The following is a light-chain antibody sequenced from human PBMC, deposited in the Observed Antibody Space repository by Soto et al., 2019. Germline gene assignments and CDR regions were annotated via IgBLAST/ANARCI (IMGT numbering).Light chain of an antibody. Sequence: QSVLTQPASVSGSPVQSITISCTGTTTDVGSYNLVSWYQQHPGRAPKLMIYEVSRRPSGVSNRFSGSKSGNTASLTISGLQAEDEAAYSCCSWAGSNTFYFFGTGTKVTVL. CDR3: CSWAGSNTFYF. V-gene: IGLV2-23*02. CDR1: TTDVGSYNL. J-gene: IGLJ1*01. CDR2: EVS.